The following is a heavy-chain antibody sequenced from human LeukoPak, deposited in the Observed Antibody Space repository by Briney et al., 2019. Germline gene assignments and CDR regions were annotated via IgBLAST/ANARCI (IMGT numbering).Heavy chain of an antibody. D-gene: IGHD6-13*01. J-gene: IGHJ5*02. CDR1: GGSISSGGYS. Sequence: SQTLSLTCAVSGGSISSGGYSWSWIRQPPGKGLEWIAEMYHSGNTNYNPSLKSRVTISIDKSKNQFSLRLNSVTAADTAVYYCARGSSSWYGLGFDPWGQGTLVTVSS. CDR2: MYHSGNT. V-gene: IGHV4-30-2*01. CDR3: ARGSSSWYGLGFDP.